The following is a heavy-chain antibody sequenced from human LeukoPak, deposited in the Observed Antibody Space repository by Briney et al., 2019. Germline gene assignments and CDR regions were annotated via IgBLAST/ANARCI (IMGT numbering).Heavy chain of an antibody. J-gene: IGHJ4*02. CDR1: GGSISSYY. Sequence: SETLSLTCTVSGGSISSYYWSWIRQPPGKGLEWIGYIYYSGSTNYNPSLKSRVTISVDTSKNQFSLKLSSVTAADTAVYYCARGPQRSRWEALDYWGQGTLVTVSS. D-gene: IGHD6-13*01. CDR2: IYYSGST. CDR3: ARGPQRSRWEALDY. V-gene: IGHV4-59*01.